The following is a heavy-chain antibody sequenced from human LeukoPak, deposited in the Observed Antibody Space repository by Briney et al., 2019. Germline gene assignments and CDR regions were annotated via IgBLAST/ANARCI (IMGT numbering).Heavy chain of an antibody. V-gene: IGHV1-69*13. CDR1: AGTFSIYA. Sequence: ASVKVSCTASAGTFSIYAISWVRQAPAQGLEWMGGIIPIFGTANYAHTVQGRVPITADDSTSTAYMELSSMRSEDKAVYYCAGDEYGDYGESWFDPWGQGTLVTVSS. J-gene: IGHJ5*02. CDR3: AGDEYGDYGESWFDP. CDR2: IIPIFGTA. D-gene: IGHD4-17*01.